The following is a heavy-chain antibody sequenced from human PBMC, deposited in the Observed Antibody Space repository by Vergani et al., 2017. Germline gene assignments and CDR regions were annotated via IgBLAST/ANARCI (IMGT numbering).Heavy chain of an antibody. J-gene: IGHJ4*02. V-gene: IGHV3-23*04. Sequence: EVLLVESGGGLVQPGGSLRLSCAASGFTFSSYAMSWVRQAPGKGLEWVSAISGSGGSTYYADSVKGRFTISRDNSKNTLYLQMNSLRAEDTAVYYCAKDKSPSYYDSSGPTSVWGQGTLVTVSS. CDR3: AKDKSPSYYDSSGPTSV. CDR1: GFTFSSYA. CDR2: ISGSGGST. D-gene: IGHD3-22*01.